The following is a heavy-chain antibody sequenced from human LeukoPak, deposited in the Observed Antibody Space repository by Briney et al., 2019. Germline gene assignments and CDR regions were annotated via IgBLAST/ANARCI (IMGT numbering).Heavy chain of an antibody. CDR1: GFTVSGNY. CDR2: IYSGGTT. CDR3: ARDRGSWSIYYYYYMDV. V-gene: IGHV3-53*01. D-gene: IGHD6-13*01. J-gene: IGHJ6*03. Sequence: GGSLRLSCAVSGFTVSGNYMSWVRQAPGKGLEWVSLIYSGGTTYYADSVKGRFTISRDNSKNTLYLQMNSLRAEDTAVYYCARDRGSWSIYYYYYMDVWGKGTTVTVSS.